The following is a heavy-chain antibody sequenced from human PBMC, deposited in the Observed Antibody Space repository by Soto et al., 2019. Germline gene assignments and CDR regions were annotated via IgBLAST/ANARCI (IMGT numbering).Heavy chain of an antibody. J-gene: IGHJ6*02. CDR2: ISPYNDYT. V-gene: IGHV1-18*01. CDR1: GYTFIRYG. D-gene: IGHD3-16*01. CDR3: ARGGYYDNYWGKLSHYGLDV. Sequence: QVQLAQSANEVKKPGASVRVSCKAAGYTFIRYGIAWVRQAPGQGLEWMGWISPYNDYTVYAQKFQGRVSMTADTSTRTVYMNLTGLKSDDTAVYYCARGGYYDNYWGKLSHYGLDVWGQGTSVSVSS.